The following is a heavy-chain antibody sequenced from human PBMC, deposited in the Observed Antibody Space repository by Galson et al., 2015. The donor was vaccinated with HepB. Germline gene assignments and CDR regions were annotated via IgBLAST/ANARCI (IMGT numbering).Heavy chain of an antibody. V-gene: IGHV1-3*01. D-gene: IGHD3-22*01. CDR3: ARDALTDYYDSSGPPNWFDP. CDR1: GYTFTNYA. J-gene: IGHJ5*02. Sequence: SVKVSCKASGYTFTNYAIHWVRQAPGQRLEWMGWINAGYGNTKYSQKSQGRVTITRDISASTAYMELSSLTSEDTAVYYCARDALTDYYDSSGPPNWFDPWGQGTLVTVS. CDR2: INAGYGNT.